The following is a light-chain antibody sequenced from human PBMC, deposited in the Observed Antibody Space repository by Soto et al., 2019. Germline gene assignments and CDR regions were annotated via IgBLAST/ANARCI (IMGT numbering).Light chain of an antibody. V-gene: IGKV3-20*01. CDR2: GAS. CDR1: QSVSSN. J-gene: IGKJ1*01. CDR3: QQYGSSPPT. Sequence: EIVMTQSPATLSVSPGERATLSCRASQSVSSNLAWYQQKPGQAPRLLIYGASTRATGIPDRFSVSGSGTDFTLTISRLEPEDFAVYCCQQYGSSPPTFGQGTKVDIK.